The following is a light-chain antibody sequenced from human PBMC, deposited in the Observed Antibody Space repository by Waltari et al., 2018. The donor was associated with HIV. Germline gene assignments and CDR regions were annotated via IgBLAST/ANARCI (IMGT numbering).Light chain of an antibody. Sequence: QSVLTQPPSASGAPGQRVSISCSGGNSNIGRYAVSWYQQLPGTAPKLLIYSNTQLPSGVPDRCSGSKSGTSASLAIGGLQSEDEADYYCAAWDDSLSGSVVFGGGTKLTVL. CDR2: SNT. J-gene: IGLJ2*01. V-gene: IGLV1-44*01. CDR1: NSNIGRYA. CDR3: AAWDDSLSGSVV.